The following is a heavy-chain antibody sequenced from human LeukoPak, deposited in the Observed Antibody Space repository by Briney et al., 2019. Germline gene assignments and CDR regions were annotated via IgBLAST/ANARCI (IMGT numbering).Heavy chain of an antibody. J-gene: IGHJ3*02. CDR2: IIPVFGTP. Sequence: SVKVSCKASLGTFSSYAISGVRQAPGQGLEWVGGIIPVFGTPNSPQKFQGRVPITAEESTSTAYMELSSLRSEDPAVYYCTRDRGGGGYHDAFDIWGQGTMVTVSS. CDR3: TRDRGGGGYHDAFDI. V-gene: IGHV1-69*01. CDR1: LGTFSSYA. D-gene: IGHD1-26*01.